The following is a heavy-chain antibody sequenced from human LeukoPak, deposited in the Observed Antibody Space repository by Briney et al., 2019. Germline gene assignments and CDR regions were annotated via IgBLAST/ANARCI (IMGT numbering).Heavy chain of an antibody. CDR3: AKEESRYNWNYEDY. CDR1: GFTFSSYG. D-gene: IGHD1-7*01. CDR2: IWYDGSNK. Sequence: GGSLRLSCAASGFTFSSYGMHWVRQAPGKGLEWVAVIWYDGSNKYYADSVKGRFTISRDNSKNTLYLQMNSLRAEDTAVYYCAKEESRYNWNYEDYWGQGTLVTVSS. V-gene: IGHV3-30*02. J-gene: IGHJ4*02.